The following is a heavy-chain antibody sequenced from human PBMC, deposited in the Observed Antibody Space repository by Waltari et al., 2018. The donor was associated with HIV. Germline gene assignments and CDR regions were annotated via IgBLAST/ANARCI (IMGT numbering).Heavy chain of an antibody. CDR3: TGGGSAFDG. CDR2: LVLGNGET. V-gene: IGHV1-24*01. J-gene: IGHJ3*01. CDR1: GYTLSELA. Sequence: VQLVQSGAEVKKPGASVKVSCKVSGYTLSELALHWVRQSPGKGLEWMGGLVLGNGETVYHKNVQGRGTRTDDPSAGGAYMDLTGLRFDDPAGYYCTGGGSAFDGWGQGTMVTVSS. D-gene: IGHD3-16*01.